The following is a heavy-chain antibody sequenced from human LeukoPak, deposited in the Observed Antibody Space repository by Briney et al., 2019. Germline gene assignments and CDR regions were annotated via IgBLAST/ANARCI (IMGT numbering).Heavy chain of an antibody. CDR2: IYHSGST. V-gene: IGHV4-38-2*01. CDR1: GYSISSSYY. CDR3: ARHTSYRFPFDY. J-gene: IGHJ4*02. D-gene: IGHD1-26*01. Sequence: PSETLSLTCAVSGYSISSSYYWGWIRQPPGKGLEWIGSIYHSGSTYYNPSLKSRVTISVDTSKNQFSLKLSSVTAADTAVYYCARHTSYRFPFDYWGQGTLVTVSS.